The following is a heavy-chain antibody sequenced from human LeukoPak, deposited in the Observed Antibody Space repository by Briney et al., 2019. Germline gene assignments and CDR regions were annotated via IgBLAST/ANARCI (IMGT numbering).Heavy chain of an antibody. CDR2: IWYDGSNK. CDR3: AREEQSHAFDI. CDR1: GFTFSSYG. D-gene: IGHD6-19*01. J-gene: IGHJ3*02. V-gene: IGHV3-33*01. Sequence: GGSLRLSCAASGFTFSSYGMHWVRQAPGKGLEWVAVIWYDGSNKYYADSVKGRFTIPRDNSKNTLYLQMNSLRAEDTAVYYCAREEQSHAFDIWGQGTMVTASS.